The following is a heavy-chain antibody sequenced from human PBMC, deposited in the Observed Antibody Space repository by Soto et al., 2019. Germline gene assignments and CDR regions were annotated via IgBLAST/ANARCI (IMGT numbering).Heavy chain of an antibody. V-gene: IGHV4-31*03. CDR2: IYSSGRT. Sequence: QVQLQESGPGLVKPSQTLSLTCSASGGSITSCGYYWSWVRQQPGKGLEWIGHIYSSGRTYHKPSLERRVSTSIDTSKINIFLKLTSVTAADTAVYFCARRTSTYGDAIDLWAQGTLVPASS. D-gene: IGHD2-8*01. J-gene: IGHJ5*02. CDR3: ARRTSTYGDAIDL. CDR1: GGSITSCGYY.